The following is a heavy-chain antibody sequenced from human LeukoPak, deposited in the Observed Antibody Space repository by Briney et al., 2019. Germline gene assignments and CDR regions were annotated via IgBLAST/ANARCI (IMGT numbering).Heavy chain of an antibody. CDR1: GYSISSGYY. D-gene: IGHD5-24*01. CDR3: ARANRSGYNPDY. Sequence: SETLSLTCTVSGYSISSGYYWGWIRPPPGKGLEWIGSIYYSGSTYYNPSLKSRVTISVDTSKNQFSLKLSSVTAADTAVYYCARANRSGYNPDYWGQGTLVTVSS. V-gene: IGHV4-38-2*02. J-gene: IGHJ4*02. CDR2: IYYSGST.